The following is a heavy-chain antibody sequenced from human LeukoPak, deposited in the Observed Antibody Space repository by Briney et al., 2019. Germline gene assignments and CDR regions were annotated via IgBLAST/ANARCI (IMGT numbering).Heavy chain of an antibody. CDR3: ARGPTYYYDSSGYYYNDY. V-gene: IGHV1-18*01. CDR2: ISAYNGNT. Sequence: ASVKVSCKASGYTFTSYGISWVRQAPGQGLEWMGWISAYNGNTNYAQKLQGRVTMTTDTSTSTAYMELRSLRSDDTAVYYCARGPTYYYDSSGYYYNDYWGQGTLVTVSS. D-gene: IGHD3-22*01. J-gene: IGHJ4*02. CDR1: GYTFTSYG.